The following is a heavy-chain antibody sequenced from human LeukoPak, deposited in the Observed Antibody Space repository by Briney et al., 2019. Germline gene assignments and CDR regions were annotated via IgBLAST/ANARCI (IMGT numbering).Heavy chain of an antibody. CDR2: MNPNSGNT. CDR3: AREVTYYGSGSYYGSWFDP. CDR1: GYTFTSYD. D-gene: IGHD3-10*01. V-gene: IGHV1-8*01. J-gene: IGHJ5*02. Sequence: ASVKVSCKASGYTFTSYDINWVRQATGQGLEWMGWMNPNSGNTGYAQKFQGRVTMTRNTSISTAYMELSSLRSEDTAVYYCAREVTYYGSGSYYGSWFDPWGQGTLVTVSP.